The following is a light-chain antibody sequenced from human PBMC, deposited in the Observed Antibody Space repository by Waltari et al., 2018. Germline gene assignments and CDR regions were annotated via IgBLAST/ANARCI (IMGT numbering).Light chain of an antibody. Sequence: DIQMTQSPSSLSASVGDRVTITCRASQSISTYLHWYQQKPGKAPKLLVYASSNFQTGVSSRFSGSGSGTDFTLTISSLEPEGFATYYCQQTYGSPPTFGPGTKVDI. J-gene: IGKJ3*01. CDR3: QQTYGSPPT. CDR2: ASS. V-gene: IGKV1-39*01. CDR1: QSISTY.